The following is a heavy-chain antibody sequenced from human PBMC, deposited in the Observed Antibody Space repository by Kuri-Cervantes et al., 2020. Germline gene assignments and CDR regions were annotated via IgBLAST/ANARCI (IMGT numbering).Heavy chain of an antibody. CDR2: ISGSGGNT. J-gene: IGHJ2*01. CDR3: ASRLPPNWYFDL. CDR1: GFTFSSYA. Sequence: GESLKISCAASGFTFSSYAMSWVRQAPGKGLEWVSAISGSGGNTYYADSVKGRFTISRDNSKNTLYLQMNSLRAEDTAVYYCASRLPPNWYFDLWGRGTLVTVSS. V-gene: IGHV3-23*01.